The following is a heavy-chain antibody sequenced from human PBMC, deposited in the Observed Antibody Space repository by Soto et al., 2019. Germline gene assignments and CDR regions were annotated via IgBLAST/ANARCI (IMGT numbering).Heavy chain of an antibody. J-gene: IGHJ6*02. CDR1: GYTFTGYY. CDR2: INPNSGGT. CDR3: ARALDIVLVPAATGMDV. V-gene: IGHV1-2*04. D-gene: IGHD2-2*03. Sequence: QVQLVQSGAEVKKPGASEKVSCKASGYTFTGYYMHWVRQAPGQGLEWMGWINPNSGGTNYAQRFQGWVTMTRDTSISTAYMELSRLRSDDTAVYYCARALDIVLVPAATGMDVWGQGTTVTVSS.